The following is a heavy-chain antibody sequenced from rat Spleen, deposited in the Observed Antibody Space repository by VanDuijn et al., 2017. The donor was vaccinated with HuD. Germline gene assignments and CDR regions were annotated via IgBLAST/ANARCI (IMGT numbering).Heavy chain of an antibody. CDR3: TRDHSYWGGYYPGGFAY. CDR2: ISSGGHT. J-gene: IGHJ3*01. Sequence: QVQLKESGPGLVQPSQTLSLTCTVSGFSLTSSGVNWIRQPPGKGLEWIAAISSGGHTYYNSVLKSRLRINRDTSKNQVFLEMNSLQTEDTAIYFCTRDHSYWGGYYPGGFAYWGQGTLVTVSS. V-gene: IGHV2S12*01. CDR1: GFSLTSSG. D-gene: IGHD1-12*02.